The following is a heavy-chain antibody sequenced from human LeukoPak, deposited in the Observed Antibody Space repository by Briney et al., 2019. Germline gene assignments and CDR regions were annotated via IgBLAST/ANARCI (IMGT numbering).Heavy chain of an antibody. CDR3: ARDMTIAAAVDY. J-gene: IGHJ4*02. D-gene: IGHD6-13*01. CDR2: ISSSSSTI. Sequence: PGGSLRLSCAASGFTFSSCSMNWVRQAPGKGLEWVSYISSSSSTIYYADSVKGRFTISGGNSKSSVYLQMSSRRDEEMSVYYCARDMTIAAAVDYWSQGTLATVSS. V-gene: IGHV3-48*02. CDR1: GFTFSSCS.